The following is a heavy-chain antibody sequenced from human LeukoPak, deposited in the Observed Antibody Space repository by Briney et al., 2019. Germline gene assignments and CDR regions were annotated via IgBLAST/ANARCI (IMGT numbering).Heavy chain of an antibody. J-gene: IGHJ4*02. CDR1: GFTFSSYA. V-gene: IGHV3-64*01. CDR3: ARAPSYDFWLPLHY. Sequence: QPGGSLRLSCAASGFTFSSYAMHWVRQSPGKGLEYVSAISSNGGSTYYAHSVKGRFTIARDNSMNTLYPQMGSLRAEDIAVYYCARAPSYDFWLPLHYWGQGPLLTVSS. CDR2: ISSNGGST. D-gene: IGHD3-3*01.